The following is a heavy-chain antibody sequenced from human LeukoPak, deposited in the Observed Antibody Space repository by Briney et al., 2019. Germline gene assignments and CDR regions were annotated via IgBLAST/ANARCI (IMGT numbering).Heavy chain of an antibody. Sequence: PGGSLRLSCAASGFTFSSYGMHWVRQAPGKGLVWVSRIDSDGSTTSYADSVKGRFTISRDNAKNSLYLQMNSLRAEDTAVYYCARGSSRPPNAFDIWGQGTMVTVSS. J-gene: IGHJ3*02. CDR1: GFTFSSYG. D-gene: IGHD6-6*01. CDR2: IDSDGSTT. V-gene: IGHV3-74*01. CDR3: ARGSSRPPNAFDI.